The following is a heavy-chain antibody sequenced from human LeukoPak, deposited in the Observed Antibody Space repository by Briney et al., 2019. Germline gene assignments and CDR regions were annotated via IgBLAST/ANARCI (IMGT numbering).Heavy chain of an antibody. D-gene: IGHD5-24*01. V-gene: IGHV4-59*08. CDR3: ARHLRGSHFDY. J-gene: IGHJ4*02. Sequence: PGGSLRLSCAASGLTFSSYNMNWVRQAPGKGLEWIGYFSYIGSTNYNPSLRSRVTISVDTSKNQFSLKLSSVTAADTAYYYCARHLRGSHFDYWGQGTLVTVSS. CDR1: GLTFSSYN. CDR2: FSYIGST.